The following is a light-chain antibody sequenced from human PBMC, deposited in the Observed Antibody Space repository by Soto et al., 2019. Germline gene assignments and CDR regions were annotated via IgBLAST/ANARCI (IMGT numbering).Light chain of an antibody. CDR1: QTISTY. CDR3: QQSSNSPYT. V-gene: IGKV1-39*01. J-gene: IGKJ2*01. Sequence: DIQMTQSPSSLSASVGDRVTITCRASQTISTYLNWYQQNPGKAPKPLIYAASSLQSGVPSRFSGSGSGTDFTPTITSLQPEDFATYYCQQSSNSPYTFGRGTKLEIK. CDR2: AAS.